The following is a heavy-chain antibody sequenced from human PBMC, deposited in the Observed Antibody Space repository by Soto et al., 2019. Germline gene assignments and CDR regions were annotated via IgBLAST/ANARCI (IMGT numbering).Heavy chain of an antibody. CDR2: ISGSSSFI. Sequence: GGSLRLSCAASGFTFSDYSMTWVRRAPGKGLEWVSSISGSSSFIFYAESLRGRFTISRDNAKNSLDLQMNSLRVEDTAVYYCASTVAGDAFDIWGQGTMVTVSS. CDR3: ASTVAGDAFDI. V-gene: IGHV3-21*06. J-gene: IGHJ3*02. CDR1: GFTFSDYS.